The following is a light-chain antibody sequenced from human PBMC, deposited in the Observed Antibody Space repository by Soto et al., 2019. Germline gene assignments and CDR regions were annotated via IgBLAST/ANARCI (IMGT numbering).Light chain of an antibody. J-gene: IGKJ4*01. CDR1: QSISSW. V-gene: IGKV1-5*01. CDR3: QQYNNWPLT. CDR2: DAS. Sequence: DIQMTQSPSTLSASVGDRVTITCRASQSISSWLAWYQQKPGKAPKLLIYDASSLESGVPSRFSGSGSGTEFTLIISSLQSEDFAVYYCQQYNNWPLTFGGGTKVEIK.